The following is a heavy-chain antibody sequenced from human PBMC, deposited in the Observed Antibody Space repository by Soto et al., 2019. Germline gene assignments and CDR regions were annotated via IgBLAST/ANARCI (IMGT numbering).Heavy chain of an antibody. Sequence: QVQLVESGGGVVQPGRSLRLSCAASGFTFSSYGMHWVRQAPGKGLGWVAVISYDGSNKYYADSVKGRFTISRDNSKNTVYLQMNGLRAEDTAVYYCAKDSRIVVVTAPYDYWGQGTLVTVSS. CDR2: ISYDGSNK. CDR3: AKDSRIVVVTAPYDY. J-gene: IGHJ4*02. D-gene: IGHD2-21*02. CDR1: GFTFSSYG. V-gene: IGHV3-30*18.